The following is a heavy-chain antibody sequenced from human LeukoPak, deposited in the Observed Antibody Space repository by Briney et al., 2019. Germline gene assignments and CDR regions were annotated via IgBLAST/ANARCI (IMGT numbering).Heavy chain of an antibody. J-gene: IGHJ3*02. CDR1: GFTSTTST. CDR3: AADQPRYPDAFDI. V-gene: IGHV1-58*02. Sequence: GASVKVSCKASGFTSTTSTMQWGRQARGQRLEWIGWIVVGSGDTNYAEKFQERVTITRDMSTSTVYMELSSLRSDDTAVYYCAADQPRYPDAFDIWGQGTMVTVSS. D-gene: IGHD1-1*01. CDR2: IVVGSGDT.